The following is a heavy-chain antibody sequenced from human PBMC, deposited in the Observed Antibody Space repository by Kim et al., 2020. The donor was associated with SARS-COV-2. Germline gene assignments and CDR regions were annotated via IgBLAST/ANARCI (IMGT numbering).Heavy chain of an antibody. D-gene: IGHD3-10*01. V-gene: IGHV3-7*05. CDR2: IKHDGSGK. CDR3: VRDFDEYVGRNYWEWFDS. Sequence: GGSLRRSCAASGFTFTSYWMSWVRQAPGKGLEWLGNIKHDGSGKSYADSVKGRFIISRDNAINSVYLQMNSLRAEDTALYFWVRDFDEYVGRNYWEWFDS. CDR1: GFTFTSYW. J-gene: IGHJ5*01.